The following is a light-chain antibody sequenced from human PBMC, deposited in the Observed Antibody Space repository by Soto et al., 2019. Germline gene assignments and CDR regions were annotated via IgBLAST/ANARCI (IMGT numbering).Light chain of an antibody. V-gene: IGKV1-5*03. Sequence: DIQMTQSPSTLSASVGDRVTVTCRASQSISNSLAWYQQKPGKAPKLLIYKASTLESGVPSRFSGSGSVTEFTLSISSLQPDDFATYYCQQYNSYQYTFGQGTKLEI. J-gene: IGKJ2*01. CDR1: QSISNS. CDR3: QQYNSYQYT. CDR2: KAS.